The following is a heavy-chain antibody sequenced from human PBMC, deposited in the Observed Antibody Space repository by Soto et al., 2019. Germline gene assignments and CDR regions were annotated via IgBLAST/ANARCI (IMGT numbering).Heavy chain of an antibody. J-gene: IGHJ6*02. CDR3: ERGGYYYCWGRPKNYYDYGMDV. CDR1: GGTFSSYA. D-gene: IGHD3-10*01. CDR2: IIPIFGTA. Sequence: QVQLVQSGAEVKKPGSSVKVSCKASGGTFSSYAISWVRQAPGQGLEWMGGIIPIFGTANYAQKFQGRVTITADETTSTVYVQPSRLSSEYTAVYYCERGGYYYCWGRPKNYYDYGMDVWGQGTTVTVSS. V-gene: IGHV1-69*01.